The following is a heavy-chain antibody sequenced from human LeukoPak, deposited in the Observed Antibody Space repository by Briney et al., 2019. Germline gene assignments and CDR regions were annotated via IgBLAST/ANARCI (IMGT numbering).Heavy chain of an antibody. CDR2: INHSGST. J-gene: IGHJ3*02. Sequence: SETLSLTCAVYGGSFSGYYWSWIRQPPGKGLEWIGEINHSGSTNYNPSLKSRVTISVDTSKNQFSLKLSSVTAADTAVYYCARDLKHDAFDIWGQGTMVTVSS. CDR3: ARDLKHDAFDI. V-gene: IGHV4-34*01. CDR1: GGSFSGYY.